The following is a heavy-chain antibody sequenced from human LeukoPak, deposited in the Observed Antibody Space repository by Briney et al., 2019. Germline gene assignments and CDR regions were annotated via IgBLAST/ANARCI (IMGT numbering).Heavy chain of an antibody. J-gene: IGHJ2*01. Sequence: GGSLRLSCAASALTFSSYWMHWVRQAPGKGLEWVSSIDDSGGRTFYSDSVKGRFTISRDNSKNTLYLEMNSLRAEDTAVYYCAKDFGVTGSGWYFDLWGRGTLVTVSS. V-gene: IGHV3-23*01. CDR2: IDDSGGRT. CDR3: AKDFGVTGSGWYFDL. CDR1: ALTFSSYW. D-gene: IGHD3-10*01.